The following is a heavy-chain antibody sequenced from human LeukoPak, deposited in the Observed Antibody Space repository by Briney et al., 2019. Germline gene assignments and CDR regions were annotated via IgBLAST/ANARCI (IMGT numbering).Heavy chain of an antibody. Sequence: PGGSLRLSRAASGYTYGDYSMSGVPHAPGRGLEWGGFIRIKAYGGTTEYDASVKGRFTISRDDSKSTAYLQMNSLKTEDTAVYYCTRRPTDIVVVPAAYYFDYWGQGTLVTVSS. J-gene: IGHJ4*02. D-gene: IGHD2-2*01. CDR3: TRRPTDIVVVPAAYYFDY. CDR2: IRIKAYGGTT. CDR1: GYTYGDYS. V-gene: IGHV3-49*04.